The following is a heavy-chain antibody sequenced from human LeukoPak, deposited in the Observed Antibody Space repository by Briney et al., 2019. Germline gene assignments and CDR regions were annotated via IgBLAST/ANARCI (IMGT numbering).Heavy chain of an antibody. Sequence: GGSLRLSCAASGYTVSSNYMSWVRQAPGKGLEWVSVIYSGGSTYYADSVKGRFTTSRDNSKNTLYLQMNSLRAEDTAVYYCARNSYYYDSSGYYYYWGQGTLVTVSS. CDR2: IYSGGST. CDR3: ARNSYYYDSSGYYYY. J-gene: IGHJ4*02. D-gene: IGHD3-22*01. CDR1: GYTVSSNY. V-gene: IGHV3-53*01.